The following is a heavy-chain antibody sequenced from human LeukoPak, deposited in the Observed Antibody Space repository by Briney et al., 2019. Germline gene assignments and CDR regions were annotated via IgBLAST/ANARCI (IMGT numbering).Heavy chain of an antibody. D-gene: IGHD3-9*01. J-gene: IGHJ2*01. CDR3: ASLTGLYP. Sequence: GGCLRLSCAASGLSVSTNYMMWVRQAPGKGLECVSILYRSGSAYYADSVKGRFIISRDNSENTLYLQMNSLSAEDTAVYYCASLTGLYPWGRGTLV. CDR2: LYRSGSA. V-gene: IGHV3-53*01. CDR1: GLSVSTNY.